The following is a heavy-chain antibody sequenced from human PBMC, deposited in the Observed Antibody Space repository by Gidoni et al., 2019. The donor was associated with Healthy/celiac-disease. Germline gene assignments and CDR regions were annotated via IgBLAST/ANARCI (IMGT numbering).Heavy chain of an antibody. V-gene: IGHV3-30*18. CDR1: GFTFSSYG. J-gene: IGHJ4*02. Sequence: QVQLVESGGGVVQPGRSLRLSCAASGFTFSSYGMHWVRQAPGKGLEWVAVISYDGSNKYYADSVKGRFTISRDNSKNTLYLQMNSLRAEDTAVYYCAKNPGPGFDRTDYWGQGILVTVSS. D-gene: IGHD5-12*01. CDR2: ISYDGSNK. CDR3: AKNPGPGFDRTDY.